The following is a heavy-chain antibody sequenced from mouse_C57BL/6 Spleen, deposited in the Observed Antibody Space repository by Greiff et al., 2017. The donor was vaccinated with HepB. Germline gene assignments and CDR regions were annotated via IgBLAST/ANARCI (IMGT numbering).Heavy chain of an antibody. CDR1: GFTFSDYG. CDR3: AIYYYGSSPRAMDY. D-gene: IGHD1-1*01. V-gene: IGHV5-17*01. J-gene: IGHJ4*01. Sequence: EVMLVESGGGLVKPGGSLKLSCAASGFTFSDYGMHWVRQAPEKGLEWVAYISSGSSTIYYADTVKGRFTISRDNAKNTLFLQMTSLRSEDTAMYYCAIYYYGSSPRAMDYWGQGTSGTVSS. CDR2: ISSGSSTI.